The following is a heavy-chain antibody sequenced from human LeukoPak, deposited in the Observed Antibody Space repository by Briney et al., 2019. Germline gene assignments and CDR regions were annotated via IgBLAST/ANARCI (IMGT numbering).Heavy chain of an antibody. V-gene: IGHV3-30*04. CDR3: AKEPNWFDP. J-gene: IGHJ5*02. Sequence: PGGSLRLSCAASGFTFSSYAMHWVRQAPGKGLEWVAVISYDGSNKYYADSVKGRFTISRDNSKNTLYLQMNSLRAEDTAVYYCAKEPNWFDPWGQGTLVTVSS. CDR1: GFTFSSYA. CDR2: ISYDGSNK.